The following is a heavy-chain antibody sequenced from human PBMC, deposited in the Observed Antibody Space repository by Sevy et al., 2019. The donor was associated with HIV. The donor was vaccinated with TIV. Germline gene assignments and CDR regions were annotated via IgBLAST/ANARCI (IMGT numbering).Heavy chain of an antibody. J-gene: IGHJ6*02. Sequence: GGSLRLSCAASGFTFSSYAMHWVRQAPGKGLEWVAVISYDGSNKYYADSVKGRFTISRDNSKNTLYLQMNSLRAEDTVEYYCAGDLAYGGGDCSYTYYYYYGMDVWGQGTTVTVSS. CDR3: AGDLAYGGGDCSYTYYYYYGMDV. CDR1: GFTFSSYA. V-gene: IGHV3-30*04. CDR2: ISYDGSNK. D-gene: IGHD2-21*02.